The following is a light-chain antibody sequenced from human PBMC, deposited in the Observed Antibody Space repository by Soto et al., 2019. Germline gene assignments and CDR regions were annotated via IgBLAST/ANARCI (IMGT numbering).Light chain of an antibody. J-gene: IGKJ2*01. CDR2: GAS. CDR3: QQYGTSPYT. CDR1: QSVSSGY. V-gene: IGKV3-20*01. Sequence: EIVLTQSPGTLSLSPGERATLSCRASQSVSSGYLAWYQQKPGQAPRLIISGASSRATGIPDRFSGSGSETDFTLTISRLEPEDFAVYYCQQYGTSPYTFGQGTKLRSN.